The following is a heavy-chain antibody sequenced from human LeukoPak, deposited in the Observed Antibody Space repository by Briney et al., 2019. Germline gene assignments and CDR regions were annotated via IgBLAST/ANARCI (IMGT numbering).Heavy chain of an antibody. J-gene: IGHJ4*02. CDR2: ISSSGSTI. D-gene: IGHD1-26*01. Sequence: PGGSLRLSCAASGFTFSSYEMNWVRQAPGKGLEWVSYISSSGSTIYYADSVKGRFTIPRDNAKNSLYLQMNSLRAEDTAVYYCAREGRGTTTSLDSSYFDYWGQGTLVTVSS. V-gene: IGHV3-48*03. CDR1: GFTFSSYE. CDR3: AREGRGTTTSLDSSYFDY.